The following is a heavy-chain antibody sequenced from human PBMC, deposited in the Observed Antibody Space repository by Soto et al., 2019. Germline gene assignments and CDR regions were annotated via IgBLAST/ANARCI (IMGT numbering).Heavy chain of an antibody. CDR2: IYYSGST. V-gene: IGHV4-59*08. D-gene: IGHD2-2*01. Sequence: PSETLSLTCTVSGGSISSYYLSWIRQPPGKGLEWIGYIYYSGSTNYNPSLKRRVTISVDTSKNHFSLKLSSVTAADTAVYFYASINFGIVEVPAADDGFDIWSQGTIVTVSS. CDR1: GGSISSYY. CDR3: ASINFGIVEVPAADDGFDI. J-gene: IGHJ3*02.